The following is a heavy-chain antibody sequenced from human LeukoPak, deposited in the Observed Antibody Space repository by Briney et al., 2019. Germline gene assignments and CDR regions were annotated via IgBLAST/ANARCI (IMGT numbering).Heavy chain of an antibody. CDR1: GFTFDDYA. D-gene: IGHD2-15*01. V-gene: IGHV3-9*01. Sequence: PGGSLRLSCAASGFTFDDYAMHWVRHAPGKGLEWVSGISWNSGSIGYADSVKGRFTISRDNAKNSLYLQMNSLRAEDTALYYCASELGYCSGGSCYSGAFDIWGQGTMVTVSS. CDR3: ASELGYCSGGSCYSGAFDI. J-gene: IGHJ3*02. CDR2: ISWNSGSI.